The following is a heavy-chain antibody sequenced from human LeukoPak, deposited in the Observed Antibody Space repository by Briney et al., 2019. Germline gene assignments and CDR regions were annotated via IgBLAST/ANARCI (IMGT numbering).Heavy chain of an antibody. Sequence: SETLSLTCTVSGGSLRSYYWSWIRQPAGKGLEWIGRIYTSGSTNYNPSLKSRVTISVDTSKNQFSLKLSSVTAADTAVYYCARDHARYCTNGVCYPSLWGQGTMVTVSS. CDR2: IYTSGST. CDR1: GGSLRSYY. V-gene: IGHV4-4*07. J-gene: IGHJ3*01. CDR3: ARDHARYCTNGVCYPSL. D-gene: IGHD2-8*01.